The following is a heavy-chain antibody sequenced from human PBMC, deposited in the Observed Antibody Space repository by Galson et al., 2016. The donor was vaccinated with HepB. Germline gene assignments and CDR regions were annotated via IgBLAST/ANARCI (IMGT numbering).Heavy chain of an antibody. J-gene: IGHJ4*02. D-gene: IGHD2-21*02. CDR1: GFTFSSAN. CDR3: ARERGGDRMGD. Sequence: SLRLSCAASGFTFSSANMDWVRQAPWKGLAWVAYISYDNKAIYYADSVKGRFTISRDSAKNSLFLQMNSLRDEDTAVYYCARERGGDRMGDWGQGTLVTVSS. V-gene: IGHV3-48*02. CDR2: ISYDNKAI.